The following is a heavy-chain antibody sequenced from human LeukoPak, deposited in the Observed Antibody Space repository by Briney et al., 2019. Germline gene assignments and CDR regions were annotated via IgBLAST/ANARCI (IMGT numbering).Heavy chain of an antibody. V-gene: IGHV1-3*01. CDR3: AREGDSAGTAFDI. D-gene: IGHD6-13*01. CDR2: INVDNGNT. CDR1: GFSFTTYN. J-gene: IGHJ3*02. Sequence: ASVKVSCKASGFSFTTYNIHWVRQAPGQRLEWIGWINADNEAPGQRLEWMRWINVDNGNTKYSQKFQGRVTITRDTSASTVYMELNSLGSEDTALYYCAREGDSAGTAFDIWGQGTMVIVSS.